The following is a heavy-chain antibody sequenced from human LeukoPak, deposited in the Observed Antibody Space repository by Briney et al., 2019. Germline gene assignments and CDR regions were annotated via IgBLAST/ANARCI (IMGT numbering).Heavy chain of an antibody. J-gene: IGHJ4*02. D-gene: IGHD3-22*01. CDR1: GFVFTNYT. V-gene: IGHV3-23*01. CDR3: ARGISMMIVAPGY. Sequence: GGSLRLSCGASGFVFTNYTMNWVRQGPGKGLEWVSGINYSGGTTYYADSVQGRFTISRDNSKNTLLLQMNSLRAEDTAVYYCARGISMMIVAPGYWGQGTLVTVSS. CDR2: INYSGGTT.